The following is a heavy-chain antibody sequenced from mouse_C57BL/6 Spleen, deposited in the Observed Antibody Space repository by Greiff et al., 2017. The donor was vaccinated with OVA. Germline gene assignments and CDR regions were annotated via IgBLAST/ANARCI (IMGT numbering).Heavy chain of an antibody. V-gene: IGHV1-81*01. D-gene: IGHD2-10*01. J-gene: IGHJ4*01. CDR2: IYPRSGNT. Sequence: QVQLKQSGAELARPGASVKLSCKASGYTFTSYGISWVKQRTGQGLEWIGEIYPRSGNTYYNEKFKGKATLTADKSSSTAYMELRSLTSEDSAVYFCARSGPTFSYAMDYWGQGTSVTVSS. CDR3: ARSGPTFSYAMDY. CDR1: GYTFTSYG.